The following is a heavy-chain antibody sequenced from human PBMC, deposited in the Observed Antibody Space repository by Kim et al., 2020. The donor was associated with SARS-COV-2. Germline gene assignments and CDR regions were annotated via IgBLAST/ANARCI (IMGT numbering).Heavy chain of an antibody. CDR2: IYYSGST. Sequence: SETLSLTCTVSGGSISSSSYYWGWIRQPPGKGLEWIGSIYYSGSTHYNPSLKSRVTISVDTSKNQFSLKLSSVTAADTAVYYCARLPSVSYYYGMDVWGQGTTVTVSS. CDR1: GGSISSSSYY. CDR3: ARLPSVSYYYGMDV. J-gene: IGHJ6*02. V-gene: IGHV4-39*01. D-gene: IGHD1-20*01.